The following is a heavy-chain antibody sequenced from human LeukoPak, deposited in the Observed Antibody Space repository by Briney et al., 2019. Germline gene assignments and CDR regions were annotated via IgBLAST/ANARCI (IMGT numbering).Heavy chain of an antibody. D-gene: IGHD4-17*01. CDR1: GGTFSSYA. CDR2: IIPIFGTA. J-gene: IGHJ4*02. Sequence: VASVKVSCKASGGTFSSYAISWVRQAPGQGLEWMGGIIPIFGTANYAQKFQGRVTITADESTSTAYMELSSLRSEDTAVYYCARDGYGDYVGSDYWGQGTLVTVSS. V-gene: IGHV1-69*01. CDR3: ARDGYGDYVGSDY.